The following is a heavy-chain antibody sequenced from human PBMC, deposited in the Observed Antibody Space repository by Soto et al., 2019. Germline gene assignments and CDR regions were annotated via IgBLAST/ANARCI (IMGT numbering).Heavy chain of an antibody. CDR1: GGSISPYY. J-gene: IGHJ4*02. V-gene: IGHV4-59*01. CDR2: IHDSGAI. Sequence: QVQLQESGPGLVKPSETLSLTCTVSGGSISPYYWHWIRQPPGKGLEWIGNIHDSGAIYYNPSLNSRLVRSMDMSKRQFSLRLNPVTAADTAVYYCAREYSSFEYWGRGARVTVSS. D-gene: IGHD4-4*01. CDR3: AREYSSFEY.